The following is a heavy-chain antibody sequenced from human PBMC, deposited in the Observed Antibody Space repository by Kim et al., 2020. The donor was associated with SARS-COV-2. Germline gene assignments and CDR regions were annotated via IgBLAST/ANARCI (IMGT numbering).Heavy chain of an antibody. D-gene: IGHD2-15*01. CDR1: GFSFGDYG. CDR3: ARRGIVHYHKSMDV. CDR2: IKCSGSYT. V-gene: IGHV3-20*04. J-gene: IGHJ6*02. Sequence: GGSLRLSCEASGFSFGDYGMSWVRQVPGKGLEWVAGIKCSGSYTGYGDSVKGRFTVSRDNAKNSLYLQMNSLRVDDTALYYCARRGIVHYHKSMDVWGQGTMVTVPS.